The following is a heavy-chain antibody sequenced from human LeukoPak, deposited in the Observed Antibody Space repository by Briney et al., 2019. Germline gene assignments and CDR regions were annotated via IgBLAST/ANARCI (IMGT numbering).Heavy chain of an antibody. CDR1: GYTLTELS. D-gene: IGHD3-10*01. Sequence: ASVEVSCKVSGYTLTELSMHWVRQAPGKGLEWMGGFDPEDGETIYAQKFQGRVTMTEDTSTDTAYMELSSLRSEDTAVYYCATSYYYGSGSYRLLDYWGQGTLVTVSS. CDR2: FDPEDGET. J-gene: IGHJ4*02. V-gene: IGHV1-24*01. CDR3: ATSYYYGSGSYRLLDY.